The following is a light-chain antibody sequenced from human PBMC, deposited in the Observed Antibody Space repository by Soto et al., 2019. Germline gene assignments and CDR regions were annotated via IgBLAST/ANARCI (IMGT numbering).Light chain of an antibody. Sequence: EIVLTQSPATLSLSPGERATLSCRASQSVSSYLAWYQQKPGQAPRLLIYDASNRATGIPARFSGSWSGTDFTLTISSLETEDFAVYYCQQRSNWLNFGGGTKVEIK. CDR1: QSVSSY. CDR3: QQRSNWLN. J-gene: IGKJ4*01. CDR2: DAS. V-gene: IGKV3-11*01.